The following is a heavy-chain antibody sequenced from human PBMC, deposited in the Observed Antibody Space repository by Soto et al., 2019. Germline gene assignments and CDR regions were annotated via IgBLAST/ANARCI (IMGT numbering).Heavy chain of an antibody. J-gene: IGHJ5*02. Sequence: QLQLQESGPGLVKPSETLSLTCTVSGGSISSSSYYWGXXXQXXGKGLEWIGSIYYSGSTYYNPSLKXXXXXXVXXXXXXXXXXXXXXXXXXXXXXXXXXXXXXXXXXXXXXXXFDPWGQGTLVTVSS. CDR1: GGSISSSSYY. CDR3: XXXXXXXXXXXXXXXXFDP. V-gene: IGHV4-39*01. CDR2: IYYSGST.